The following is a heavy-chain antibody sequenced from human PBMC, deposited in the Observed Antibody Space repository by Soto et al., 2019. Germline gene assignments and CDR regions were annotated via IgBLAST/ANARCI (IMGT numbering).Heavy chain of an antibody. CDR2: MNPNSGNT. V-gene: IGHV1-8*01. D-gene: IGHD5-18*01. CDR3: ARAQNSGYSYGSLDY. Sequence: QVQLVQSGAEVKKPGASVKVSCKASGYTFTSYDINCVRQATGQGLEWMGWMNPNSGNTGYAQKFQGRVTMTRDTSINTAYMEVTNLRSEDTAVYYCARAQNSGYSYGSLDYWGQGAPVTVSS. CDR1: GYTFTSYD. J-gene: IGHJ4*02.